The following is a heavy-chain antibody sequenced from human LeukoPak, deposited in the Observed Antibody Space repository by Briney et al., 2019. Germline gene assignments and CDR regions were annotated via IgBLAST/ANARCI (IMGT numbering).Heavy chain of an antibody. Sequence: GGSLRLSCAASGFTFSSYSMNWVRQAPGKGLEWVSSISSSSSYIYYADSVKGRFTISRDNAKNLLYLQMNSLRAEDTAVYYCAREGPSSGYYYYYYYYYGMDVWGQGTTVAVSS. CDR3: AREGPSSGYYYYYYYYYGMDV. CDR2: ISSSSSYI. V-gene: IGHV3-21*01. D-gene: IGHD3-22*01. J-gene: IGHJ6*02. CDR1: GFTFSSYS.